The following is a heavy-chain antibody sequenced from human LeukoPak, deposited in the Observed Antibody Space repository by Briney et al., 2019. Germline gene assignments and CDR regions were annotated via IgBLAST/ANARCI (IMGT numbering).Heavy chain of an antibody. CDR2: INSDGSST. V-gene: IGHV3-74*01. CDR1: GFTFSSYW. D-gene: IGHD5-12*01. J-gene: IGHJ4*02. Sequence: GGSLRPSCAASGFTFSSYWMHWVRQAPGKGLVWVSRINSDGSSTSYADSVKGRFTISRDNAKNSLSLQMNSLRAEDTAVYYCVRDGGVSGYDLLDYWGQGTLVTVSS. CDR3: VRDGGVSGYDLLDY.